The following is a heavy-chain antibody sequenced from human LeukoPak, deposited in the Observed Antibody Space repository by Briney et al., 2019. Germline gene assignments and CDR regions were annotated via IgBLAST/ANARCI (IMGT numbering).Heavy chain of an antibody. CDR3: XXXXXXTXXXXRHFDY. CDR2: INHSGST. Sequence: TXXVXGGSFSGYYWSWIRQPPGKGLEWIGEINHSGSTNYNPSLKSRVTISVDTSKNQFSLKLSSVTAADTAVYYCXXXXXXTXXXXRHFDYWGQGTLVTVSS. V-gene: IGHV4-34*01. CDR1: GGSFSGYY. J-gene: IGHJ4*02.